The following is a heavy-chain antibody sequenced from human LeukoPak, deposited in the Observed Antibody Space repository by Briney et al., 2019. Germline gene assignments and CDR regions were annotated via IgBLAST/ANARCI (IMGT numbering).Heavy chain of an antibody. CDR2: INHSGST. J-gene: IGHJ6*03. D-gene: IGHD2-21*02. Sequence: PSETLSLTCAVYGGSFSGYYWSWIRQPPGKGLEWIGEINHSGSTNYNPSLKSRVTMSVDTSRNQFSLTLSSVTAADTAVYYCARARTVVVTTIVNYYYYMDVWGKGTTVTVSS. V-gene: IGHV4-34*01. CDR1: GGSFSGYY. CDR3: ARARTVVVTTIVNYYYYMDV.